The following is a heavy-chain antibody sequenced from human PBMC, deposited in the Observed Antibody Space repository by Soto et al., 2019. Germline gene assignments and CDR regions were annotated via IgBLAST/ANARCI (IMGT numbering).Heavy chain of an antibody. Sequence: RPVPGKRLEWMGWINAGNGNTKYSQKFQGRVTITRDTSASTAYMELSSLRSEDTAVYYCARDIGADDSWGQGTLVSVSS. CDR3: ARDIGADDS. J-gene: IGHJ4*02. V-gene: IGHV1-3*01. CDR2: INAGNGNT. D-gene: IGHD6-25*01.